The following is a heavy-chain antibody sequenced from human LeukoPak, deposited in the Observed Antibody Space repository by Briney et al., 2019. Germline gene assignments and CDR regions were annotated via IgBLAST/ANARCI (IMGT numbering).Heavy chain of an antibody. J-gene: IGHJ4*02. Sequence: QAGGSLTPSCAASGFSFTTYGLHWVRQAPGKGLEWLSYITASGSFTRYAESVKGRFTISRDISNNSLYLLMNSLTAEDTAFYYCARGLEGGTYGNSYHLVYWGQGTLVTVSS. D-gene: IGHD1-26*01. CDR3: ARGLEGGTYGNSYHLVY. CDR2: ITASGSFT. V-gene: IGHV3-48*03. CDR1: GFSFTTYG.